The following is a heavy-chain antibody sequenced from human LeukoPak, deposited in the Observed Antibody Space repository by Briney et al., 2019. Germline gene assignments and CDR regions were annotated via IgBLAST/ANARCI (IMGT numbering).Heavy chain of an antibody. CDR1: GFTFSDYW. D-gene: IGHD6-13*01. J-gene: IGHJ6*02. CDR2: INSDGTST. CDR3: ARVYSSGMDV. Sequence: GGSLRLSCAASGFTFSDYWMHWVRQAPGKGLVWISRINSDGTSTNYADSVKGRFTISRDNAKNTLYLQMNSLRAEDTAVYYCARVYSSGMDVWGQGTTVTVSS. V-gene: IGHV3-74*01.